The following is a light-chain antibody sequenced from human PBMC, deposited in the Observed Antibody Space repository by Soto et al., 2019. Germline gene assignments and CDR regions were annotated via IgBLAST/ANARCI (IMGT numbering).Light chain of an antibody. CDR3: QQYGSSRVA. CDR1: QSVSSSY. V-gene: IGKV3-20*01. CDR2: GVS. J-gene: IGKJ1*01. Sequence: EIVLTQSPGTLSLSPGERATLSCRASQSVSSSYLAWYQQKPGQAPRLLIYGVSSRATGIPDRFSGSGSGTDFTLTISRLEPEDFAVYYCQQYGSSRVAFGQGTKVDIK.